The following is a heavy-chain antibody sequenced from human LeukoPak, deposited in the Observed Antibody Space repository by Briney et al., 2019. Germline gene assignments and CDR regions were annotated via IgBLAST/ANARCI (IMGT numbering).Heavy chain of an antibody. CDR3: AAVDTAMATSSSFDY. CDR2: IVVGSGNT. J-gene: IGHJ4*02. D-gene: IGHD5-18*01. CDR1: RFTFTSSA. V-gene: IGHV1-58*02. Sequence: SVKVSCKASRFTFTSSAMQWVRQARGQRLEWIGWIVVGSGNTNYAQKFQERVTITRDMSTSTAYMELSSLRSEDTAVYYCAAVDTAMATSSSFDYWGQGTLVTVSS.